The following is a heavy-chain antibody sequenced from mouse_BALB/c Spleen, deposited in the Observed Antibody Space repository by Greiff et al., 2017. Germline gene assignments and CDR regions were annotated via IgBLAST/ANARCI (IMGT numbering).Heavy chain of an antibody. CDR1: GYSITSDYA. CDR3: ARKYGNLYYAMDY. J-gene: IGHJ4*01. D-gene: IGHD2-10*02. Sequence: EVQLQQSGPGLVKPSQSLSLTCTVTGYSITSDYAWNWIRQFPGNKLEWMGYISYSGSTSYNPSLKSRISITRDTSKNQFFLQLNSVTTEDTATYYCARKYGNLYYAMDYWGQGTSVTVSS. V-gene: IGHV3-2*02. CDR2: ISYSGST.